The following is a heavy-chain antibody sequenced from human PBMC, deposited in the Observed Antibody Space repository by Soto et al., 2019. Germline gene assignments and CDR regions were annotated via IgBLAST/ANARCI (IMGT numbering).Heavy chain of an antibody. Sequence: SETLSLTCTVSGGSISSGGYYWSWIRQHPGKGLEWIGYIYYSGSTYYNPSLKSRVTISVDTSKNQFSLKLSSVTAADTAVYYCARAVQYQLPLIWFDPWGQGTLVTVSS. CDR3: ARAVQYQLPLIWFDP. V-gene: IGHV4-31*03. CDR1: GGSISSGGYY. CDR2: IYYSGST. D-gene: IGHD2-2*01. J-gene: IGHJ5*02.